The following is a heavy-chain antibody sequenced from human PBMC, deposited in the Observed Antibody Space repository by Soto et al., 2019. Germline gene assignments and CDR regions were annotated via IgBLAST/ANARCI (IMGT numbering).Heavy chain of an antibody. CDR3: ARARANVTPNWFDP. J-gene: IGHJ5*02. V-gene: IGHV1-2*04. Sequence: QVQLVQSGAEVKKPGASVKVSCKASGYTFSDYYVHWVRQAPGQGLEWMGWVNPYSGATNYAQKFQDWVTVTGDASVSTAYLELTTLVSDDTAVYYCARARANVTPNWFDPWGQGTLVIVSS. CDR1: GYTFSDYY. CDR2: VNPYSGAT. D-gene: IGHD2-21*02.